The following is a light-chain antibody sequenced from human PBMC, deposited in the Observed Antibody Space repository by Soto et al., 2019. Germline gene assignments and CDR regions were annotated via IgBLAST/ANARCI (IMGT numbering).Light chain of an antibody. CDR3: LQDYSYPRT. CDR2: ATS. CDR1: QGIRND. V-gene: IGKV1-6*01. Sequence: AMQMTQSPSSLSASVGDRVTITCRASQGIRNDLGWYQQRPGKAHKLLIYATSNLQTGVPSSFSGSGSGTDFTITISSLQPEDFATYYCLQDYSYPRTFGQGTKVEIK. J-gene: IGKJ1*01.